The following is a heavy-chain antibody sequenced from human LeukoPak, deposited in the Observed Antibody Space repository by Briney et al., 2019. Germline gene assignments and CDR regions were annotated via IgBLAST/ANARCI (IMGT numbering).Heavy chain of an antibody. CDR3: ARGDSSSWYARGYNWFDP. V-gene: IGHV1-2*02. D-gene: IGHD6-13*01. J-gene: IGHJ5*02. CDR1: GYTFTGYY. CDR2: INPNSGGT. Sequence: ASVKVSCKASGYTFTGYYMHWVRQAPGQGLEWMGWINPNSGGTNYAQKFQGRVTMTRDTSISTAYMELSRLRPDDTAVYYCARGDSSSWYARGYNWFDPWGQGTLVTVSS.